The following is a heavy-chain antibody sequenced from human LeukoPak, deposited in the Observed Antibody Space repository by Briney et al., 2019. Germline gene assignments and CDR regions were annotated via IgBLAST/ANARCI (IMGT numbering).Heavy chain of an antibody. CDR1: GGSINSGGYY. Sequence: PSETLSLTCNVSGGSINSGGYYWGWIRQPPGKGLEWIGSIDCSGSAVYSPSLKSRLTISVDTSKNQFSLRVASVTAADTAVYYCARRTYSYGFRFDPWGQGTLVTVSS. CDR2: IDCSGSA. J-gene: IGHJ5*02. V-gene: IGHV4-39*01. CDR3: ARRTYSYGFRFDP. D-gene: IGHD3-16*02.